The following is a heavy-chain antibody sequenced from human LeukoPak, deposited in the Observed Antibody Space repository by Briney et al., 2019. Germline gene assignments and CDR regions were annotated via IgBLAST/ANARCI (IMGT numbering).Heavy chain of an antibody. V-gene: IGHV4-4*02. CDR3: ARQWLHSGSYYSYFDY. CDR1: GVSISSSNW. J-gene: IGHJ4*02. CDR2: MYHSGTT. D-gene: IGHD1-26*01. Sequence: PSETLSLTCAVSGVSISSSNWWTWVRQPPGKGLEWIGEMYHSGTTNYNPSLKSRVTISVDASKNQFSLKLSSVTAADTAVYYCARQWLHSGSYYSYFDYWGQGTLVTVSS.